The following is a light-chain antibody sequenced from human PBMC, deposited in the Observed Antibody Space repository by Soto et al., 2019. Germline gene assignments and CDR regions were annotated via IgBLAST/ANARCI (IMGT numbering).Light chain of an antibody. Sequence: EIVLTQYPGTLSLSPGERATLSCRASRSVSSSYLAWYQQKPGQAPRLLIYGASSRATGIPDRFSGSGSGTGFTLTISRLEPEDFAVYYCQQYGSSPVSFGPGTKVDIK. J-gene: IGKJ3*01. V-gene: IGKV3-20*01. CDR2: GAS. CDR1: RSVSSSY. CDR3: QQYGSSPVS.